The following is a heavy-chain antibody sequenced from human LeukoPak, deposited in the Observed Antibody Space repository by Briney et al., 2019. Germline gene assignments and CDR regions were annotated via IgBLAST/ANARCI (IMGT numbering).Heavy chain of an antibody. CDR1: GGTFSSYA. J-gene: IGHJ6*02. D-gene: IGHD2/OR15-2a*01. CDR3: ASRSIYSSTTSHYYYGMDV. CDR2: IIPIFGTA. V-gene: IGHV1-69*13. Sequence: ALVKVSCKASGGTFSSYAISWVRQAPGQGLEWLGGIIPIFGTANYAQKFQGRVTITADESTSTAYMELSSLRSEDTAVYYCASRSIYSSTTSHYYYGMDVWGQGTTVTVSS.